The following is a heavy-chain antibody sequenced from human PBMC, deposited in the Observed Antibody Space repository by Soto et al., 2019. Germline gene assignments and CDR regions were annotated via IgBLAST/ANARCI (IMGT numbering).Heavy chain of an antibody. V-gene: IGHV3-30-3*01. D-gene: IGHD6-6*01. Sequence: QVQLVESGGGVVQPGRSLRLSCAASGFTFSSYAMHWVRQAPGKGLEWVAVISYDGSNKYYADSVKGRFTISRDNSKNTLYLQMNSLRAEDTAVYYCARPYSSSYPVPSDYWGQGTLVTVSS. CDR2: ISYDGSNK. CDR3: ARPYSSSYPVPSDY. CDR1: GFTFSSYA. J-gene: IGHJ4*02.